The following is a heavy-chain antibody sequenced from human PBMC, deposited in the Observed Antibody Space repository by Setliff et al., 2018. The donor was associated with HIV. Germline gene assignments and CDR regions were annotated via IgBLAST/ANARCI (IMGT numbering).Heavy chain of an antibody. CDR1: GFSFSDYY. CDR3: ARFANYYHTSGYGWFDP. D-gene: IGHD3-22*01. CDR2: ISDSDTDI. Sequence: LRLSCAASGFSFSDYYMSWIRQAPGKGLECISYISDSDTDIYYADSVRGRFTISRDNAKNSLYLQMNSLRAEDTAVYYCARFANYYHTSGYGWFDPWGQGTLVTVS. V-gene: IGHV3-11*01. J-gene: IGHJ5*02.